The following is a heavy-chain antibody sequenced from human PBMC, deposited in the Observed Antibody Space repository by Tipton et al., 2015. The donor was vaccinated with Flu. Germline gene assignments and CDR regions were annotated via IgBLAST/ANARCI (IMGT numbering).Heavy chain of an antibody. J-gene: IGHJ3*02. Sequence: TLSLTCAVYGGSLSSFYWSWIRQPPGKGLEWIGYIYDSGNTNYNPSLTSRVTILGDTSRNQFSLKLRSVTAADTAIYYCATGFYYDSENSFDIWGQGTMVTVSS. CDR3: ATGFYYDSENSFDI. CDR1: GGSLSSFY. CDR2: IYDSGNT. V-gene: IGHV4-59*01. D-gene: IGHD3-22*01.